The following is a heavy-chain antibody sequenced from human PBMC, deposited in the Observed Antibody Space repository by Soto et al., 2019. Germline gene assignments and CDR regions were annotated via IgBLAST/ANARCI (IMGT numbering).Heavy chain of an antibody. CDR2: IYYSGST. CDR1: GGSISSGGYY. CDR3: ARSNLGYYDILTGYPWAFDS. J-gene: IGHJ3*02. V-gene: IGHV4-31*03. Sequence: SETLSLTCTVSGGSISSGGYYWSWIRQHPGKGLEWIGYIYYSGSTYYNPSLKSRVTISVDTSKNQFSLKLSSVTAADTAVYYCARSNLGYYDILTGYPWAFDSWGKGTMVTVSS. D-gene: IGHD3-9*01.